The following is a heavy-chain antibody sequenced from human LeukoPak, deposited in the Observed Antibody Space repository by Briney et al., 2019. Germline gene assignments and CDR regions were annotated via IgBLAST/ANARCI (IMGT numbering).Heavy chain of an antibody. CDR1: GFTFSSYW. CDR3: ARFWRGMDV. V-gene: IGHV3-48*04. Sequence: GGSMRLSCAASGFTFSSYWMQWVRQAPGKGLEWVSYISSSGNTMYYAGSVKGRFTISRGNAENSLYLQMNRLRVEDTAVYYCARFWRGMDVWGQGTTVTVSS. D-gene: IGHD1-1*01. J-gene: IGHJ6*02. CDR2: ISSSGNTM.